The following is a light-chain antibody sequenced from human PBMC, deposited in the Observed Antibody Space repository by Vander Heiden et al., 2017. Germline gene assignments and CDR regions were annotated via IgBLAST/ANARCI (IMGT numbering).Light chain of an antibody. J-gene: IGKJ4*01. CDR2: AAS. Sequence: DIQMPQSPSPRSASVGDSVPLTSRASQTIRNYLNWYQQKPGTAPKLLIYAASSLQSGVPIGCSGAGSGTDFTLTISGLQPEDFATYVCQESYRDLAFGGGTKVEI. V-gene: IGKV1-39*01. CDR1: QTIRNY. CDR3: QESYRDLA.